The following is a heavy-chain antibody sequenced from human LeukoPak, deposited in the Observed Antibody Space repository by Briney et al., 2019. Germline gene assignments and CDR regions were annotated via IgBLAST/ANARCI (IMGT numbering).Heavy chain of an antibody. Sequence: SETLSLTCTVSGGSISSYYWSWIRQPAGKGLEWIGRIYTSGSTNYNPSLKSRVTMSVDTSKNQFSLKLSSVTAADTAVYYCAREKGGSYYGGGYYYYYMDVWGKGTTVTVSS. CDR2: IYTSGST. CDR1: GGSISSYY. V-gene: IGHV4-4*07. D-gene: IGHD1-26*01. CDR3: AREKGGSYYGGGYYYYYMDV. J-gene: IGHJ6*03.